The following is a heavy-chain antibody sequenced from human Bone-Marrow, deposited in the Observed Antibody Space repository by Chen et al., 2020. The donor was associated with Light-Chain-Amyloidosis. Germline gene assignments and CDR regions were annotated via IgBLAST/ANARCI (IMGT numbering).Heavy chain of an antibody. V-gene: IGHV3-7*05. CDR1: GFTFSNYW. Sequence: EVQVVESGGGLVQTGGSLRLSCVASGFTFSNYWMNWVRQAPGKGLDWVANIKEDGSEKYYVDSVKGRFTISRDNAKNSLYLQMNSLRAEDTAVYYCLKGMDVWGQGTTVTDSS. CDR3: LKGMDV. CDR2: IKEDGSEK. J-gene: IGHJ6*02.